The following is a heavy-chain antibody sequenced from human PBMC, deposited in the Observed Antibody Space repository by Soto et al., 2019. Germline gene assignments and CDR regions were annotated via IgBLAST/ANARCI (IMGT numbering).Heavy chain of an antibody. CDR1: GYTFATYY. Sequence: ASVKVSCKASGYTFATYYIHWVRQAPGQGLEWMGLINPGGGATYAQKFQGRVTMTRDTSTRTVYMELSSLKSEDTAVYYCAKKRTDRDWLDPWGQGTLVTVSS. CDR2: INPGGGA. CDR3: AKKRTDRDWLDP. V-gene: IGHV1-46*01. J-gene: IGHJ5*02.